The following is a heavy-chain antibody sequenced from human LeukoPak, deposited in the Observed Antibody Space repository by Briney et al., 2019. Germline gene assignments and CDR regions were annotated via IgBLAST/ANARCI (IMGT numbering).Heavy chain of an antibody. CDR3: ARCDLLHRAFDI. J-gene: IGHJ3*02. D-gene: IGHD2-15*01. CDR1: GGSISSYY. Sequence: SETLSLTCTVSGGSISSYYWSWIRQPPGKGLEWIGYIYYSGSTNYNPSLKSRVTMSVDTSKNQFSLKLTSVTAADTAVYYCARCDLLHRAFDIWGQGTMVTVSS. V-gene: IGHV4-59*08. CDR2: IYYSGST.